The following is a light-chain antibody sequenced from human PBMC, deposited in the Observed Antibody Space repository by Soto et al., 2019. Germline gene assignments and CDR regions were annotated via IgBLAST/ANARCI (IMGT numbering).Light chain of an antibody. CDR2: DNN. CDR1: SSSIANDY. CDR3: GSWDSSLSVYV. J-gene: IGLJ1*01. V-gene: IGLV1-51*01. Sequence: QSVLTQPPSVSAAPGQTVTISCSGSSSSIANDYIYWFQHLPGAAPKLLIYDNNKRPSGIPDRFSGSKSGASATLGISGLQTGDEAEYYCGSWDSSLSVYVFGTGTKVTVL.